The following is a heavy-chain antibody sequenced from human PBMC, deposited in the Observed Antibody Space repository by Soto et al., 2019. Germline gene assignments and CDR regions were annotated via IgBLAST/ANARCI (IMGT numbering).Heavy chain of an antibody. V-gene: IGHV1-24*01. D-gene: IGHD6-19*01. CDR2: FDPEDGET. CDR3: ATDAYSSGWYFYFDY. J-gene: IGHJ4*02. CDR1: GYTLTELS. Sequence: ASVKVSCKVSGYTLTELSMHWVRQAPGKGLEWMGGFDPEDGETIYAQKFQGRVTMTEDTSTDTAYMELSSLRSEDTAVYYCATDAYSSGWYFYFDYWGQGTLVTVSS.